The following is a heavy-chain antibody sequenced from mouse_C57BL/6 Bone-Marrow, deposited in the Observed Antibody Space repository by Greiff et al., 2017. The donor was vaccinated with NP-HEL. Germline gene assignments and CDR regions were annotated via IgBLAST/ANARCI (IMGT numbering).Heavy chain of an antibody. V-gene: IGHV3-6*01. CDR1: GYSITSGYY. CDR3: ARGKGFHLDD. Sequence: ESGPGLVKPSQSLSLTCSVTGYSITSGYYWNWIRQFPGNKLEWMGYISYDGSNNYNPSLKNRISITRDTSKNQFFLKLNSVTTEDTATYYCARGKGFHLDDWGQGTSVTVSS. CDR2: ISYDGSN. J-gene: IGHJ4*01.